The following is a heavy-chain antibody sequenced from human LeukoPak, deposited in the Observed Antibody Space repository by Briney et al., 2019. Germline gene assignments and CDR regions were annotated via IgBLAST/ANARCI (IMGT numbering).Heavy chain of an antibody. Sequence: ASVKVSCKASGYTFTSYAMHWVRQAPGQRLEWMGWINAGNGNTKYSQKFQGRVTITRDTSASTAYMELSSLRSEDTAVYYCARDLFPYYYDSSGYSNWFDPWGQGTLVTVSS. CDR1: GYTFTSYA. D-gene: IGHD3-22*01. CDR2: INAGNGNT. J-gene: IGHJ5*02. CDR3: ARDLFPYYYDSSGYSNWFDP. V-gene: IGHV1-3*01.